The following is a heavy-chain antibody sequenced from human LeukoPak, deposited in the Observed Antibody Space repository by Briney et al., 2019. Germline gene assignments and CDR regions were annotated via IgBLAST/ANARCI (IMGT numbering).Heavy chain of an antibody. CDR2: IYYSGST. CDR1: GGSISSGDYY. Sequence: PSETLSLTCTVSGGSISSGDYYWSWIRQPPGKGLEWIGYIYYSGSTYYNPSLKGRVTISVDTSKNQFSLKLSSVTAADTAVYYCAREHYYGSGSYYGRSGWFDPWGQGTLVTVSS. D-gene: IGHD3-10*01. V-gene: IGHV4-30-4*01. J-gene: IGHJ5*02. CDR3: AREHYYGSGSYYGRSGWFDP.